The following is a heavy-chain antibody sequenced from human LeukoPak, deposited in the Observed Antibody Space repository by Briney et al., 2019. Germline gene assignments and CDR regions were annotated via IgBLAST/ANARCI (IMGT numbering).Heavy chain of an antibody. CDR1: GGSFSGYY. CDR3: ARSRLNSSSWALGDY. D-gene: IGHD6-13*01. J-gene: IGHJ4*02. V-gene: IGHV4-34*01. Sequence: SETLSLTCAVYGGSFSGYYWSWIRRPPGKGLEWIGEINHSGSTNYNPSLKSRVTISVDTSKNQFSLKLSSVTAADTAVYYCARSRLNSSSWALGDYWGQGTLVTVSS. CDR2: INHSGST.